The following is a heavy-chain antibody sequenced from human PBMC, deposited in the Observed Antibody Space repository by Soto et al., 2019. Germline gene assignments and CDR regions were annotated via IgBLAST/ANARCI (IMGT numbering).Heavy chain of an antibody. CDR1: GFTVSSNY. Sequence: ESGGGLIQPGGSLRLSCAASGFTVSSNYMSWVRQAPGKGLEWVSIIYSAGSTYSADSVKGRFTISRDNSKNTLYLQMNSLRAEDTAVYYCARERRWLQLSYFDYWGQGTLVTVSS. CDR3: ARERRWLQLSYFDY. CDR2: IYSAGST. V-gene: IGHV3-53*01. J-gene: IGHJ4*02. D-gene: IGHD5-12*01.